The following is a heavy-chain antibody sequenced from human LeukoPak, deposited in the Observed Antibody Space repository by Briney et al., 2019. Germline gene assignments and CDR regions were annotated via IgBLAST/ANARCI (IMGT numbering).Heavy chain of an antibody. Sequence: SVKVSCKASGGTFSSYAISWVRQAPGQGLEWMGGIIPIFGTANYAQKFQGRVTITTDESTSTAYMELSSLRSEDTAVYYCASSLGDYYDSSGFYYGPFDYWGQGTLVTVSS. CDR1: GGTFSSYA. D-gene: IGHD3-22*01. V-gene: IGHV1-69*05. CDR3: ASSLGDYYDSSGFYYGPFDY. J-gene: IGHJ4*02. CDR2: IIPIFGTA.